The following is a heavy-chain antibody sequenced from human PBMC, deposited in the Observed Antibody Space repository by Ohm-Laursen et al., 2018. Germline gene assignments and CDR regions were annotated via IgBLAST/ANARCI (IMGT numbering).Heavy chain of an antibody. CDR2: ISAYNGNT. V-gene: IGHV1-18*01. Sequence: SVKVSCKASGYTFTSYGISWVRQAPGQGLEWMGWISAYNGNTNYAQKLQGRVTMTTDTSTSTAYMELRSLRSDDTAVYYCARARGDYDFWSGYRNWGQGTLVTVSS. D-gene: IGHD3-3*01. CDR3: ARARGDYDFWSGYRN. J-gene: IGHJ4*02. CDR1: GYTFTSYG.